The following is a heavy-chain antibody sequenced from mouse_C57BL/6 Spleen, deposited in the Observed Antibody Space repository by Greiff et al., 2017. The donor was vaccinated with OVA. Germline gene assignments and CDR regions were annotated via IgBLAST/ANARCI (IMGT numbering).Heavy chain of an antibody. D-gene: IGHD1-1*01. J-gene: IGHJ1*03. CDR3: ARRRTEYGSRVYWYFDV. V-gene: IGHV1-55*01. Sequence: QVQLQQPGAELVKPGASVKMSCKASGYTFTSYWITWVKQRPGQGLEWIGDIYPGSGSTNYNEKFKSKATLTVDTSSSTAYMQLSSLTSEDSAVYYCARRRTEYGSRVYWYFDVWGTGTTVTVSS. CDR2: IYPGSGST. CDR1: GYTFTSYW.